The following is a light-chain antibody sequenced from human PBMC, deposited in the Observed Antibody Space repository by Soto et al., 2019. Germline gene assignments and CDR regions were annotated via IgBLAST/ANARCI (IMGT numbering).Light chain of an antibody. CDR1: QSISNY. J-gene: IGKJ2*01. CDR3: QQSYSTPPGT. Sequence: DIQMTQSPSSLSASVGDRVTITCRASQSISNYLNWYQQKPGKAPNLLIYDASSLQSGVPSRFSSSGSGTDFTLTISSLQPEDFATYYCQQSYSTPPGTFGQGTKLEIK. V-gene: IGKV1-39*01. CDR2: DAS.